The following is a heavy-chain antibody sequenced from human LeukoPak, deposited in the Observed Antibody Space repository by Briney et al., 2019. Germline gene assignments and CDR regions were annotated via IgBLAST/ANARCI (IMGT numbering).Heavy chain of an antibody. CDR1: GYSFTTYW. CDR2: IYPGDSDT. CDR3: ASRYSGSYHFDY. J-gene: IGHJ4*02. Sequence: GQSLKISCKGSGYSFTTYWIGWVRQLPGNGLEWMGIIYPGDSDTRYSPSFQGQVTISADKSIRTAYLQWSSLKASDTARYYGASRYSGSYHFDYWGQGTLVTVSS. V-gene: IGHV5-51*03. D-gene: IGHD1-26*01.